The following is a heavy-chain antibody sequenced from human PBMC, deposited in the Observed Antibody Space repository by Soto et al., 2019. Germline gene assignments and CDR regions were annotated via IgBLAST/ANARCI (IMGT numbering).Heavy chain of an antibody. V-gene: IGHV3-30*03. J-gene: IGHJ6*02. Sequence: GGSLRLSCAASGFTFSSYGMHWVRQAPGKGLEWVAVISYDGNNKYYADSVKGRFTISRDNSKNTLYLQMNSLRAEDTAVYYCARDKRSGDSGMDVWGQGTTVTVSS. CDR1: GFTFSSYG. CDR2: ISYDGNNK. CDR3: ARDKRSGDSGMDV.